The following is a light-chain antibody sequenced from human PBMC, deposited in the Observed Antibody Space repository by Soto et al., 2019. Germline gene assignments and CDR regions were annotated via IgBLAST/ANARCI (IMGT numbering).Light chain of an antibody. CDR2: GAS. Sequence: ELVMTQSPSTLSVSPGERATLSCRASQTVSSNLAWYQQKPGQAPRLLIYGASTRATGLPARFSGSGSGTEFTLTISSLQSEDFTVYYCQQYNKWPRTFGHVTKVDI. J-gene: IGKJ1*01. CDR1: QTVSSN. CDR3: QQYNKWPRT. V-gene: IGKV3-15*01.